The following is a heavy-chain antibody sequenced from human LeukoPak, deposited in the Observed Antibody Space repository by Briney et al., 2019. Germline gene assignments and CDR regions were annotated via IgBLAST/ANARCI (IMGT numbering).Heavy chain of an antibody. D-gene: IGHD5-18*01. CDR3: TQMRGQLWVNDAFDI. V-gene: IGHV3-49*04. CDR1: GFTFGDYA. Sequence: PGGSLRLSCTASGFTFGDYAMSWVRQAPGKGLEWVSFIRSKAYGGTTEYAASVIGRFIMSRDDSKSIAYLKMNSLKSEDTAVYYCTQMRGQLWVNDAFDIWGQGTMVTVSS. CDR2: IRSKAYGGTT. J-gene: IGHJ3*02.